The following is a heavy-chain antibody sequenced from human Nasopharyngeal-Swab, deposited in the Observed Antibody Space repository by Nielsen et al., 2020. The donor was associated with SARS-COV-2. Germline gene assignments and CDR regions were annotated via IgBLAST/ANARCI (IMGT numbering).Heavy chain of an antibody. D-gene: IGHD3-10*01. CDR2: ISSSGSTI. Sequence: GESLKISCAASGFTFSDYYMSWIRQAPGKGLEWVSYISSSGSTIYYADSVKGRFTISRDNAKNSLYLQMNSLRAEDSAVYYCARDLHAWETMVRGDNGDYWGQGTLVTVSS. J-gene: IGHJ4*02. V-gene: IGHV3-11*01. CDR1: GFTFSDYY. CDR3: ARDLHAWETMVRGDNGDY.